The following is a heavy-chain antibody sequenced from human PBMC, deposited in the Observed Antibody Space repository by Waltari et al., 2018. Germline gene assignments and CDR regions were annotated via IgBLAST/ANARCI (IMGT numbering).Heavy chain of an antibody. V-gene: IGHV4-39*01. Sequence: QLQLQESGPGLVKPSETLSLTCTVSGGSLRSTSHHWDWIRQPPGKELEWIGSVYYSGYTYYNPSLKSRATISVDTSKNQFSLKLSSVTAADTAVYYCARRLLFFDYWGQGALVTVSS. CDR1: GGSLRSTSHH. J-gene: IGHJ4*02. CDR2: VYYSGYT. CDR3: ARRLLFFDY. D-gene: IGHD6-25*01.